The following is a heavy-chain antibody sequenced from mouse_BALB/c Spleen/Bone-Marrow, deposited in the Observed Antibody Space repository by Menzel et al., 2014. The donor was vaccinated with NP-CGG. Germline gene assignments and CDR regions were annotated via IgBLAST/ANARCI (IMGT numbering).Heavy chain of an antibody. Sequence: VQLKESGGGLVQPGGSLKLSCAASGFTFSSYGMSLVRQTPDKRLGLVASINSNGGSTYYPDSVKGRFTISRDNAKNTLSLQMSSLKSEDTAMYYCARGNYGNYVNYFDYWGQGTTLTVSS. CDR2: INSNGGST. CDR1: GFTFSSYG. CDR3: ARGNYGNYVNYFDY. D-gene: IGHD2-1*01. V-gene: IGHV5-6-3*01. J-gene: IGHJ2*01.